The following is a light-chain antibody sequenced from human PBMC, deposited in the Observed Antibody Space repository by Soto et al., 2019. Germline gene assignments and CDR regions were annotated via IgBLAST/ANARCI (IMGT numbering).Light chain of an antibody. CDR2: EVT. CDR1: SSDVGVFQY. CDR3: TSYTNNNALI. V-gene: IGLV2-14*01. J-gene: IGLJ2*01. Sequence: QSALTQPASVSGSPGQSIAISCTGTSSDVGVFQYVSWYQQHPGKAPKLMIYEVTNRPSGVSSRFSGSKSGNTASLTISGLQADDEANYYCTSYTNNNALIFGGGTKLTV.